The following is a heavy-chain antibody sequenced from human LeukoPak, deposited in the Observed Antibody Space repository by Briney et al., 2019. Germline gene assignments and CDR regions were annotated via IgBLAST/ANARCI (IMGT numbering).Heavy chain of an antibody. Sequence: GGSLRLSCAASGFTVSSNYMSWVRQAPGKGLEWVSVIYSGGSTYYADSVKGRFTISRDNSKNTLYLQMNSLRAEDTAVYYCARLPTYHYHSSGYYNAFDIWGQGTMVTVSS. J-gene: IGHJ3*02. V-gene: IGHV3-53*01. D-gene: IGHD3-22*01. CDR2: IYSGGST. CDR1: GFTVSSNY. CDR3: ARLPTYHYHSSGYYNAFDI.